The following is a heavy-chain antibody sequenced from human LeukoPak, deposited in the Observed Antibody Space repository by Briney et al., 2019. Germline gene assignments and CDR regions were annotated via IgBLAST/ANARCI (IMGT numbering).Heavy chain of an antibody. CDR3: ARDLNRYYFEPPYGMDV. CDR1: GFTFSDYY. CDR2: IYSGGTT. D-gene: IGHD3-22*01. V-gene: IGHV3-53*01. Sequence: GGSLRLSCAASGFTFSDYYMSWIRQAPGKGLEWVSIIYSGGTTYYADSVKGRFTISRDNSKNTLYLQMNILRAEDSAVYYCARDLNRYYFEPPYGMDVWGQGTTVTVSS. J-gene: IGHJ6*02.